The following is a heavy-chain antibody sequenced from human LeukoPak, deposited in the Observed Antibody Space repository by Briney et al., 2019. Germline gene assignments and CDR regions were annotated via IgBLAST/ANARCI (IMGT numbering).Heavy chain of an antibody. D-gene: IGHD4-17*01. CDR3: ARIDFGDGY. CDR1: GFTVSSTS. J-gene: IGHJ4*02. V-gene: IGHV3-66*01. CDR2: TSSGGNT. Sequence: GGSLRLSCAASGFTVSSTSVSWVRQAPGKGLEWVSVTSSGGNTYYADSVKGRFTSSGDNSRNTLYLQMNSLRAEDTAVYYCARIDFGDGYWGQGTLVTVSS.